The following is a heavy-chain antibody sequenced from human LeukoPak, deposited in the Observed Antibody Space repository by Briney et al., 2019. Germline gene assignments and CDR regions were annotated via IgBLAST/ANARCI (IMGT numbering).Heavy chain of an antibody. CDR2: IAYDGSRA. Sequence: PGGSLRLSCAGSGFTFGGYGMHWFRQTPGKGLEWVAVIAYDGSRAFYADSVKGRFTTSRDNSKSTMSVQMDDLRAEDTAVYYCTRYNNDHFDYWGQGTLVTVSS. J-gene: IGHJ4*02. D-gene: IGHD1-14*01. V-gene: IGHV3-33*01. CDR1: GFTFGGYG. CDR3: TRYNNDHFDY.